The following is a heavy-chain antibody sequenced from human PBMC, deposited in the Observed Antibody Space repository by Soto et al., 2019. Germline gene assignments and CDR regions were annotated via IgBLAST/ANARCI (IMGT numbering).Heavy chain of an antibody. Sequence: PSETLSLTCTVSGDSIRHYYWSWIRQPPGKGLEYIGYIFCSGSTNYHPAPKSRVAISVDTSRNQFALKLRSVTAADTATYYCARIKRGYSYGSIIDFWGRGTLVTVSS. V-gene: IGHV4-59*01. D-gene: IGHD5-18*01. CDR1: GDSIRHYY. CDR2: IFCSGST. CDR3: ARIKRGYSYGSIIDF. J-gene: IGHJ4*01.